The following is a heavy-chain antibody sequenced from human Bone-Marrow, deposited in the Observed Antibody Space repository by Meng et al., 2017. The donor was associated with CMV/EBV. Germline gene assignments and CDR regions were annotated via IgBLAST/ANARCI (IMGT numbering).Heavy chain of an antibody. Sequence: GSLRLSCAVYGGSFSGYYWSWIRQPPGKGLEWIGFGNYRGSTNYNPSLKSRTTISVNTSKNQFSLRLSSVTAADTAVYFCARDPATGPRGDYFDSWDQGTLVTVSS. V-gene: IGHV4-34*11. CDR2: GNYRGST. D-gene: IGHD3-16*01. CDR3: ARDPATGPRGDYFDS. CDR1: GGSFSGYY. J-gene: IGHJ4*02.